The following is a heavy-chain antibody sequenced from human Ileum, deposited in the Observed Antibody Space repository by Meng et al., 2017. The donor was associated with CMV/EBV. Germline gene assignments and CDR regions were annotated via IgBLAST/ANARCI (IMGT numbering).Heavy chain of an antibody. CDR3: ARMSGISIFGVSSASRNDY. Sequence: ASVKVSCKAYGYTFTSFGISWLRQAPGQGPEWVGWISGYNGNTDYAQKLQGRLTVTTDTSTSTAYMELRSLRSDDTAVYYCARMSGISIFGVSSASRNDYWGQGTLVTVSS. V-gene: IGHV1-18*01. D-gene: IGHD3-3*01. J-gene: IGHJ4*02. CDR1: GYTFTSFG. CDR2: ISGYNGNT.